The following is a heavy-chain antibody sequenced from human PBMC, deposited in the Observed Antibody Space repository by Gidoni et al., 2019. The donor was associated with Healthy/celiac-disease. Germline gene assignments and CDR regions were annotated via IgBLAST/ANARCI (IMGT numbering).Heavy chain of an antibody. J-gene: IGHJ6*02. CDR1: GFTFDDYA. CDR3: AKGTPRESLTGMDV. CDR2: ISWNSGSI. Sequence: EVQLVESGVGLVQPGRSLRLSCAASGFTFDDYAMHWVRQAPGKGLEWVSGISWNSGSIGYADSVKGRFTISRDNAKNSLYLQMNSLRAEDTALYYCAKGTPRESLTGMDVWGQGTTVTVSS. V-gene: IGHV3-9*01. D-gene: IGHD3-10*01.